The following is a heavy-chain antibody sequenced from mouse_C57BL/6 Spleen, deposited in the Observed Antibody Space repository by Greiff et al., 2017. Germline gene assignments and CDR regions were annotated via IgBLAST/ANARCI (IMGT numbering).Heavy chain of an antibody. CDR2: ISDGGSYT. CDR3: ARDGYGYYFDY. J-gene: IGHJ2*01. V-gene: IGHV5-4*01. D-gene: IGHD1-1*01. CDR1: GFTFSSYA. Sequence: DVKLVESGGGLVKPGGSLKLSCAASGFTFSSYAMSWVRQTPEKRLEWVATISDGGSYTYYPDNVKGRFTISRDNAKNNLYLQMSHLKSEDTAMYYCARDGYGYYFDYWGQGTTLTVSS.